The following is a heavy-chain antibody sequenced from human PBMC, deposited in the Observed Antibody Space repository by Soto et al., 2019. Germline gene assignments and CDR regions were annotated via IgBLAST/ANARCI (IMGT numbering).Heavy chain of an antibody. CDR2: MSYDESNK. V-gene: IGHV3-30*14. CDR3: ALGALGYFDWLSFDY. Sequence: GGSLRLSCATSGFTFRTYAMHWVCQAPGKGLECVAVMSYDESNKYYADSVQGRFTISRDSSENTLYLQMDSLRAEDTAIYYCALGALGYFDWLSFDYRAQRTLVTGSS. CDR1: GFTFRTYA. D-gene: IGHD3-9*01. J-gene: IGHJ4*02.